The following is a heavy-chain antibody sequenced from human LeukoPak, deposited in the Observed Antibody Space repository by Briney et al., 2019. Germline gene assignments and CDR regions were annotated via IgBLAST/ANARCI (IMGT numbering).Heavy chain of an antibody. CDR1: GYTFTSYY. Sequence: GASVKVSCKASGYTFTSYYMHWVRQAPGQGLEWMGRINPNSGGTNYAQKFQGRVTMTRDTSISTAYMELSRLRSDDTAVYYCARDYYDSSVRFDYWGQGTLVTVSS. CDR2: INPNSGGT. V-gene: IGHV1-2*06. J-gene: IGHJ4*02. CDR3: ARDYYDSSVRFDY. D-gene: IGHD3-22*01.